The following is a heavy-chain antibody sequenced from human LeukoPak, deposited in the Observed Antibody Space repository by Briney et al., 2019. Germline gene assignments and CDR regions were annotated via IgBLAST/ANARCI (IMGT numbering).Heavy chain of an antibody. CDR2: ISSSSSYI. V-gene: IGHV3-21*01. CDR3: ARSCSSTSCYSDY. Sequence: GGSLRLSCAASGFTFSSYSMNWVRQAPGKGLEWVSSISSSSSYIYYADSVKGRFTISRDNAKNSLYLQMNSLRAEDTAVYYCARSCSSTSCYSDYWGQGTLVTVSS. D-gene: IGHD2-2*02. CDR1: GFTFSSYS. J-gene: IGHJ4*02.